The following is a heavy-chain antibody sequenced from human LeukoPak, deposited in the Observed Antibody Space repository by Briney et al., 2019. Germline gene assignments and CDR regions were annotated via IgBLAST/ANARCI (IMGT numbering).Heavy chain of an antibody. CDR3: ARLVGGSPDH. CDR2: TFYRSKWKN. CDR1: GDSVSSNSAA. Sequence: SQTLSLTCAISGDSVSSNSAAWNWIRQSPSRGLEWLGRTFYRSKWKNDYAVSVKSRITIKPDTSKNQFSLQLSSVTVEDTAVYYCARLVGGSPDHWGQGTPVTVSS. J-gene: IGHJ4*02. V-gene: IGHV6-1*01. D-gene: IGHD2-15*01.